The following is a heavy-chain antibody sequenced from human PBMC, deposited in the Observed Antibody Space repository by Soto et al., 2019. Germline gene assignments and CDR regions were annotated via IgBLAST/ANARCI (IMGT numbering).Heavy chain of an antibody. CDR1: GDSVSTNSGA. J-gene: IGHJ4*02. CDR3: ARAGSTMYRLHPLFDY. D-gene: IGHD3-9*01. CDR2: TFYRSRWYS. V-gene: IGHV6-1*01. Sequence: SQTLSLTCAISGDSVSTNSGAWNWIRQSPSRGLEWLGRTFYRSRWYSDYADSVKGRININSDTSKNQFSLQLSSVTPEDTAVYYCARAGSTMYRLHPLFDYWGQGTLVTVSS.